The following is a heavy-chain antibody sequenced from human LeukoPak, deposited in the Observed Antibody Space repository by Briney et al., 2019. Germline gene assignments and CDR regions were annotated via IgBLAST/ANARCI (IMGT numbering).Heavy chain of an antibody. Sequence: HPGGSLRLSCAASGFTFSSFAMSWVRQAPGKGLEWVSAISGSGGSTYYADSVKGRFTISRDNSKNTLYLQMNSLRAEDTAVYYCAKDGVFGLYSGSYYGVNYWGQGTLVTVSS. CDR3: AKDGVFGLYSGSYYGVNY. CDR2: ISGSGGST. CDR1: GFTFSSFA. V-gene: IGHV3-23*01. J-gene: IGHJ4*02. D-gene: IGHD1-26*01.